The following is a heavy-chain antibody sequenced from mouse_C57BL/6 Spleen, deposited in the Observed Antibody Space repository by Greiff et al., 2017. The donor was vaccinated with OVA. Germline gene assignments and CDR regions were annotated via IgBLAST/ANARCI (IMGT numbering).Heavy chain of an antibody. CDR1: GYTFTDHT. D-gene: IGHD2-2*01. Sequence: QVQLQQSDAELVKPGASVKISCKVSGYTFTDHTIHWMKQRPEQGLEWIGYIYPRDGSTKYNEKFKGKATLTADKSSSTAYMQLNSLTSEDSAVYFCAMRGYYGYDGEVFDYWGQGTTLTVSS. CDR3: AMRGYYGYDGEVFDY. CDR2: IYPRDGST. J-gene: IGHJ2*01. V-gene: IGHV1-78*01.